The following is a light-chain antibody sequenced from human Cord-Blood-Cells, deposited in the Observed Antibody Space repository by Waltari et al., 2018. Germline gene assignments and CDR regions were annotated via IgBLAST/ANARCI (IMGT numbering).Light chain of an antibody. V-gene: IGKV3-20*01. CDR3: QQYGSSPLLT. Sequence: EIVLKQSPGTLSLSPGVRATLSCRASQSVSSSYLAWYQQKPGQAPRLLIYGASSRDTGIPDRFSGSGSGTDFTLTISRLEPEDFAVYYCQQYGSSPLLTFGGGTKVEIK. CDR2: GAS. J-gene: IGKJ4*01. CDR1: QSVSSSY.